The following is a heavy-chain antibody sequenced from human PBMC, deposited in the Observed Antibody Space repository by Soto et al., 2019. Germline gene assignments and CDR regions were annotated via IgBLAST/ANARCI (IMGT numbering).Heavy chain of an antibody. CDR3: ARGGYILTGSSPGGYYCYMDV. CDR1: GYTFTSYA. V-gene: IGHV1-3*01. Sequence: QVQLVQSGAEVKKPGASVKVSCKASGYTFTSYAMHWVRQAPGQRLEWMGRINAGNGNTKYSQKFHGRVTITRDTSASTAYMELSSLRSEDTAVYYCARGGYILTGSSPGGYYCYMDVWGKGTTVTVSS. D-gene: IGHD3-9*01. J-gene: IGHJ6*03. CDR2: INAGNGNT.